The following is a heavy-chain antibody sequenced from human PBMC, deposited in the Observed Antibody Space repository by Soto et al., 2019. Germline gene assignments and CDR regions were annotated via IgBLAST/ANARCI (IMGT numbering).Heavy chain of an antibody. CDR1: GGSISSGGYY. D-gene: IGHD6-13*01. J-gene: IGHJ4*02. Sequence: NPSETLSLTCTVSGGSISSGGYYWTWIRQHPGKGLEWIGYIYNGGRTYYTPSLESRLTISVDTSKNQFSLRLSSVTAADTAVYYCARMFSGLGQQLDYWGQGTLVTVSS. CDR3: ARMFSGLGQQLDY. CDR2: IYNGGRT. V-gene: IGHV4-31*03.